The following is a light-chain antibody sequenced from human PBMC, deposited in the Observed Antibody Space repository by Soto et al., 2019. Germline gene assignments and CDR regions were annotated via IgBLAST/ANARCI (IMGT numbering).Light chain of an antibody. CDR1: QSVSSSY. Sequence: EIGLTQSPGTLSLSPGERATLSCRASQSVSSSYLAWYQQKPGQAPRLLIFGASSRATGIPDRFSGSVSGTDFTLTISRLEPEDFAVYYCQQYGSSPWTFGQGTKVEIK. V-gene: IGKV3-20*01. CDR2: GAS. CDR3: QQYGSSPWT. J-gene: IGKJ1*01.